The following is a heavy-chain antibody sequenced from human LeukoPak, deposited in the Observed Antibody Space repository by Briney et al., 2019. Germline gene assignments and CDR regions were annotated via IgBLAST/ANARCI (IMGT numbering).Heavy chain of an antibody. V-gene: IGHV1-46*01. CDR1: GYTFTNYL. J-gene: IGHJ4*02. Sequence: ASVKVSCKASGYTFTNYLLHRVRQAPGQGLEWVGRITPSVDTTNYAQKFRDRVTMTRDTSTSTVYMELSSLRSEDTAVYHCVREESGGYFDYWGQGTLVTVSS. D-gene: IGHD2-8*02. CDR3: VREESGGYFDY. CDR2: ITPSVDTT.